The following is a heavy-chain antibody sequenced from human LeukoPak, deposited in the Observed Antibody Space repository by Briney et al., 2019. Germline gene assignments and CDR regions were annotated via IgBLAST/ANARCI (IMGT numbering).Heavy chain of an antibody. D-gene: IGHD6-19*01. CDR2: ISTYNGNT. CDR3: ARGSASSSGFDY. J-gene: IGHJ4*02. V-gene: IGHV1-18*01. Sequence: ASVKVSCKASGYTFTSYAISWVRQAPGQGLEWMAWISTYNGNTNYAQNLQGRVTMTTDSSTSTAYLELRSLRSDDTAVYYCARGSASSSGFDYWGQGTLVTVSS. CDR1: GYTFTSYA.